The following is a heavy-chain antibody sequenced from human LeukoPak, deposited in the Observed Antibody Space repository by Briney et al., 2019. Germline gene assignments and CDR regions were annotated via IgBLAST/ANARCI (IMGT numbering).Heavy chain of an antibody. CDR3: ARETVHYDSSPDAFDI. Sequence: SETLSLTCTVSGGSISSYYWSWIRQPAGKGLEWIGRTYTSGSTNYNPSLKSRVTMSVDTSKNQFSLKLSSVTAADTAVYYCARETVHYDSSPDAFDIWGQGTMVTVSS. CDR2: TYTSGST. CDR1: GGSISSYY. V-gene: IGHV4-4*07. D-gene: IGHD3-22*01. J-gene: IGHJ3*02.